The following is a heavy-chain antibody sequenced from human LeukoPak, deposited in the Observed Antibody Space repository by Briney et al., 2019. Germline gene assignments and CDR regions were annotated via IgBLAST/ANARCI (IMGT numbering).Heavy chain of an antibody. D-gene: IGHD6-13*01. CDR3: ARDRHVNSWSNDRFDY. Sequence: PGGSLRLSCAASRFTFSNYWMTGVRQAPGKGLEWVGNINQDGSEKNYVASVERRFTISRDNAENSLYLQMNSLRAEDTAIYYCARDRHVNSWSNDRFDYWGQGALVTVSS. CDR1: RFTFSNYW. V-gene: IGHV3-7*01. J-gene: IGHJ4*02. CDR2: INQDGSEK.